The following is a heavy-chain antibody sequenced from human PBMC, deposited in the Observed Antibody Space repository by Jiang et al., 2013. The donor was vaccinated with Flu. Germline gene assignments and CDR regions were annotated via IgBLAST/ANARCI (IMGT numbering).Heavy chain of an antibody. J-gene: IGHJ6*02. V-gene: IGHV4-59*01. CDR3: AGRGYYGSGSYRYYYYGMDV. CDR2: SITVGAP. CDR1: GGSISSYY. Sequence: VKPSETLSLTCTVSGGSISSYYWSWIRQPPGRDWSGLGISITVGAPTTTPSLKSRVTISVDTSKNQFSLKLSSVTAADTAVYYCAGRGYYGSGSYRYYYYGMDVWGQGTTVTVSS. D-gene: IGHD3-10*01.